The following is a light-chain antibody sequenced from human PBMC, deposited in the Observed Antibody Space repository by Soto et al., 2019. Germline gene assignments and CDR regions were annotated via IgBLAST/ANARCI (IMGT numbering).Light chain of an antibody. J-gene: IGLJ2*01. CDR2: EVS. Sequence: QSVLTQPASVSGSPGQSITISCTGTSSDVGGYNYVSWYQQHPGKAPKLMIYEVSNRPSGVSNRFSGSKSGNTASLTISGLQAEDEADYYCSSYTRNSTLVFGGGIKLTVL. V-gene: IGLV2-14*01. CDR1: SSDVGGYNY. CDR3: SSYTRNSTLV.